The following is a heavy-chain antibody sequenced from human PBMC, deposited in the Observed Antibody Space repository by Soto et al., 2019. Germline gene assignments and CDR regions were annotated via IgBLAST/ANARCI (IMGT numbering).Heavy chain of an antibody. CDR3: ARESCSSTSCYVDY. V-gene: IGHV4-34*01. CDR2: INHSGST. Sequence: SETLSLTCAVYGGSFSGYYWSWIRQPPGKGLEWIGEINHSGSTNYNPSLKSRVTISVDTSKNQFSLKLSSVTAADTAVYYCARESCSSTSCYVDYRGQGTPVTVSS. D-gene: IGHD2-2*01. J-gene: IGHJ4*02. CDR1: GGSFSGYY.